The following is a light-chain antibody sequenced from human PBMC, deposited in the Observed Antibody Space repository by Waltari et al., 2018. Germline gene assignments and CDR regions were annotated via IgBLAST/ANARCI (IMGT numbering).Light chain of an antibody. CDR1: SSDVGGYKY. CDR3: CSYAGSYTWV. J-gene: IGLJ3*02. V-gene: IGLV2-11*01. CDR2: DVS. Sequence: QSALTQPRSVSGSPGQSVTISCTGTSSDVGGYKYVSWFQQHAGKAPRLMIYDVSERPSGVPDRFSGSKSGNTASLTISGLQAEDGADYYCCSYAGSYTWVFGGGTKLTVL.